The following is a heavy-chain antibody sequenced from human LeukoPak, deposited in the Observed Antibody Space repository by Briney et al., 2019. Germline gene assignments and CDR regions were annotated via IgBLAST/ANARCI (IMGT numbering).Heavy chain of an antibody. V-gene: IGHV1-2*02. CDR3: TRTTYCSTTSCRKGFDY. CDR1: GYTFTGYY. Sequence: GASVKVSCKTSGYTFTGYYMHWVRQAPGQGLEWMGWINPNSGGTNYAQKFQGRVTMTRDTSISTAYMELSRLRSDDTAVYYCTRTTYCSTTSCRKGFDYWGRGTLVTVSS. CDR2: INPNSGGT. J-gene: IGHJ4*02. D-gene: IGHD2-2*01.